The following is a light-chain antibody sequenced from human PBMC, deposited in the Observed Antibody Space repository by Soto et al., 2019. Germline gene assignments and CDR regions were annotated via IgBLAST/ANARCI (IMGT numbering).Light chain of an antibody. J-gene: IGKJ1*01. Sequence: EIVLTQSPGTLSVSPGERATLSCRASQTISSNYLAWYQQKPGQAPSLLIYGASSRATGIPDRFSGSGSGTHFPSTISRLQPDDSELSYCPQYVSSTFGQGTKVEIK. CDR1: QTISSNY. CDR2: GAS. V-gene: IGKV3-20*01. CDR3: PQYVSST.